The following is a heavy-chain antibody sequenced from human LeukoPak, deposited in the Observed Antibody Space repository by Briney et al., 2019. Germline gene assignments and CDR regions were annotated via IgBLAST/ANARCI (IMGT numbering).Heavy chain of an antibody. D-gene: IGHD3-10*01. J-gene: IGHJ6*03. CDR2: INHSGNT. CDR3: ARLLSGVAAQNTRYYYYMDV. CDR1: GGSFSGYY. V-gene: IGHV4-34*01. Sequence: PSETLSLTCAVYGGSFSGYYWSWIRQPPGKGLEWIGEINHSGNTNYNPSLKSRVTISVDTSKNQFSLKLSSVTAADTAVYYCARLLSGVAAQNTRYYYYMDVWGKGTTVTISS.